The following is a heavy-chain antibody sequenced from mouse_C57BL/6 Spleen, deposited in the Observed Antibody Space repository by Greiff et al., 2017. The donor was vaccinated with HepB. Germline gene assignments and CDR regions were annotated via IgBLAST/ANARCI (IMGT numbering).Heavy chain of an antibody. CDR1: GYAFSSYW. CDR3: ARRGNYGYYYAMDY. J-gene: IGHJ4*01. CDR2: IYPGDGDT. V-gene: IGHV1-80*01. Sequence: QVQLQQSGAELVKPGASVKISCKASGYAFSSYWMNWVKQRPGKGLEWIGQIYPGDGDTNYNGKFKGKATLTADKSSSTAYMQLSSLTSEDSAVYFCARRGNYGYYYAMDYWGQGTSVTVSS. D-gene: IGHD2-1*01.